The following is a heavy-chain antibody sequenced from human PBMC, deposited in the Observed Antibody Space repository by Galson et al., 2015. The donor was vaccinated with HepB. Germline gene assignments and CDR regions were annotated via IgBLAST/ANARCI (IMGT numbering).Heavy chain of an antibody. CDR2: IYWDDDK. Sequence: PALVKPTQTLTLTFTLSGLSLTSRGVGGGWIRQPPGKALEWIALIYWDDDKRYRPSLKNRLTISKDTSKNQVVLSRSNMDPADTGPYYCVHRQRMRPCSGGSCYAWFDPWGQGILVTVSS. J-gene: IGHJ5*02. D-gene: IGHD2-15*01. V-gene: IGHV2-5*02. CDR3: VHRQRMRPCSGGSCYAWFDP. CDR1: GLSLTSRGVG.